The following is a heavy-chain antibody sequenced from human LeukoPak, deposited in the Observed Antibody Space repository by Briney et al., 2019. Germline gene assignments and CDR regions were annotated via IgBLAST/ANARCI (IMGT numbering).Heavy chain of an antibody. CDR3: AKDQKPYCSSTSCYPYGGFDY. CDR1: GFTFSSYG. J-gene: IGHJ4*02. V-gene: IGHV3-30*18. D-gene: IGHD2-2*01. Sequence: GGSLRLSCAASGFTFSSYGMHWVRQAPGKGLEWVAVISYDGSNKYYADSVKGRFTISRDNSKNTLYLQMNSLRAEDTAVYYCAKDQKPYCSSTSCYPYGGFDYWGQGTLATVSS. CDR2: ISYDGSNK.